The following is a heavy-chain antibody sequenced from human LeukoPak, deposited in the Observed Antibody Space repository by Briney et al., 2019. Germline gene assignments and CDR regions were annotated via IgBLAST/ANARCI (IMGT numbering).Heavy chain of an antibody. CDR3: ARDPEKPGGYSGYDIAYYYGMDV. V-gene: IGHV3-74*01. CDR2: INSDGSST. D-gene: IGHD5-12*01. Sequence: TGGSLRLSCAASGFTFSSYWMPWVRQAPGKGLVWVSRINSDGSSTSYADSVKGRFTISRDNAKNTLYLQMNSLRAEDTAVYYCARDPEKPGGYSGYDIAYYYGMDVWGQGTTVTVSS. J-gene: IGHJ6*02. CDR1: GFTFSSYW.